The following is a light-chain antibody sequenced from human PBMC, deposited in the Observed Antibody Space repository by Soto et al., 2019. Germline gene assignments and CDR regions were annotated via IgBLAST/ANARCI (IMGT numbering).Light chain of an antibody. V-gene: IGLV2-14*01. CDR1: SSDVGGYNY. Sequence: QSALTQPASVSGSPGQSITISCTGTSSDVGGYNYVSWYQQHPGKAPKLMIYEVSNRPSGVSNRFSGSKSGNTASLTISGLQAEDEADYYCQSYDSSLGGSGVFGTGTKLTVL. CDR2: EVS. CDR3: QSYDSSLGGSGV. J-gene: IGLJ1*01.